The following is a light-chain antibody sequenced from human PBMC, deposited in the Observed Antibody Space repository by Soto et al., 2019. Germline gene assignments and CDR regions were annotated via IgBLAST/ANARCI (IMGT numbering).Light chain of an antibody. CDR2: AVT. V-gene: IGLV2-14*01. Sequence: ALTQPASVSGSPGQSITISCTGTSSDVGGYNYVSWYQQHPGKAPKLMIYAVTNRPSGVSNRFSGSKSGNTASLTISGLQAEDEADYYCSSYTSSSTPCVFGTGTKLTVL. CDR3: SSYTSSSTPCV. J-gene: IGLJ1*01. CDR1: SSDVGGYNY.